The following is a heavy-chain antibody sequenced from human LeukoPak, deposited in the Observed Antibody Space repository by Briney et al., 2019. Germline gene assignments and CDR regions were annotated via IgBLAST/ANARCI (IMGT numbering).Heavy chain of an antibody. CDR3: ARDHDAVGTTIDH. J-gene: IGHJ4*02. CDR2: IKSDGSVT. V-gene: IGHV3-74*01. CDR1: GFTFSSYW. D-gene: IGHD1-14*01. Sequence: GGSLRLSCAASGFTFSSYWMHWVRQAPGEGLVWVSRIKSDGSVTWYADSVKGRFTISRGNAKNMLYLQMNSLRDEDTAVYFCARDHDAVGTTIDHWGQGTLVTVSS.